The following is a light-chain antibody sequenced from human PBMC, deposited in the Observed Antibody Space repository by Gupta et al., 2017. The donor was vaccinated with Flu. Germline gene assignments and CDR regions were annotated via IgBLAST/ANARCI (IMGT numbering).Light chain of an antibody. CDR3: QQYSSCPMT. CDR1: QSVSSW. J-gene: IGKJ5*01. CDR2: LAS. V-gene: IGKV1-5*03. Sequence: GERVTITCRASQSVSSWLAWYQQKPGKGPKLLIYLASNIANGVSARFSGSGSGREFTLTISNLQSDDVAAYFCQQYSSCPMTFGQGTRL.